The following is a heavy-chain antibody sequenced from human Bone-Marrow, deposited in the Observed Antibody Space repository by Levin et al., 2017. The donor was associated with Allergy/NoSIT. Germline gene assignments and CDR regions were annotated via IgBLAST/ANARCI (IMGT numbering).Heavy chain of an antibody. V-gene: IGHV4-30-4*01. Sequence: SETLSLTCTVSGGSISSGDYYWSWIRQPPGKGLEWIGYIYYSGSTYYNPSLKSRVTISVDTSKNQFSLKLSSVTAADTAVYYCARYLRGGAAAGQYFQHWGQGTLVTVSS. D-gene: IGHD6-13*01. J-gene: IGHJ1*01. CDR3: ARYLRGGAAAGQYFQH. CDR1: GGSISSGDYY. CDR2: IYYSGST.